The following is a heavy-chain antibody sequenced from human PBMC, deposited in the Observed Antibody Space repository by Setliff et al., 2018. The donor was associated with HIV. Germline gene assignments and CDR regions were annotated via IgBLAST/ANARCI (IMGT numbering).Heavy chain of an antibody. J-gene: IGHJ4*02. CDR1: GDSISSSSCY. V-gene: IGHV4-39*01. Sequence: LSLTCTVSGDSISSSSCYWAWIRQPPGKGLEWIGNIYYSGTTFYNPSLKSRVTVSVDTSKNQFSLRLNSVTAADTAVYYCARRRADYDSSGHYREDFDYWGQGTLVTVST. CDR3: ARRRADYDSSGHYREDFDY. D-gene: IGHD3-22*01. CDR2: IYYSGTT.